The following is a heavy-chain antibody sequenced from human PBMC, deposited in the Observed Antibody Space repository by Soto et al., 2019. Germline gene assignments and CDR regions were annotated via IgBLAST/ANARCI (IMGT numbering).Heavy chain of an antibody. CDR1: GFTFSRYG. D-gene: IGHD6-13*01. CDR2: ISYDGNNK. J-gene: IGHJ6*02. CDR3: AKDPKGWEQQLAIYYYYYGMDV. V-gene: IGHV3-30*18. Sequence: PGGSLRLSCAASGFTFSRYGIHWVRHAPGKGLEWVAVISYDGNNKYYADSVKGRFTISRDNSKNTLYLQMNSLRPEDTAVYYCAKDPKGWEQQLAIYYYYYGMDVWGQGTTVTVSS.